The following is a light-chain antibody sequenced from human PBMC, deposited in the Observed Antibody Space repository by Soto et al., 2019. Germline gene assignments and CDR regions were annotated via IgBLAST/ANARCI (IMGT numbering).Light chain of an antibody. V-gene: IGKV3-20*01. J-gene: IGKJ2*01. CDR2: GAS. CDR1: QSVSSSY. Sequence: EIVLTQSPGTLSLSPGERATLSCRASQSVSSSYLAWYQQKPGQAPRLLIYGASSRATGNPDRFSGSGSGTDFTLNISRLEPEDFAVYYCQQYGSSPMYTFGQGTQLEIK. CDR3: QQYGSSPMYT.